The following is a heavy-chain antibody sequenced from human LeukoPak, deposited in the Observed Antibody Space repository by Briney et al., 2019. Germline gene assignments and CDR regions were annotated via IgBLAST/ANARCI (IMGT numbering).Heavy chain of an antibody. CDR2: ISSSGSTI. CDR3: AREDSGSYYRPFDY. CDR1: GFTFSSYE. V-gene: IGHV3-48*03. J-gene: IGHJ4*02. D-gene: IGHD1-26*01. Sequence: PGGSLRLSCAASGFTFSSYEMNWVRQAPGKGLEWVSYISSSGSTIYYADSVKGRFTTSRDNAKNSLYLQMNNLRAEDTAVYYCAREDSGSYYRPFDYWGQGTLVTVSS.